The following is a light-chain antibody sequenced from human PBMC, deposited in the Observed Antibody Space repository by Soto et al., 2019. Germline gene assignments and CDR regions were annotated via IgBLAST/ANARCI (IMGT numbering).Light chain of an antibody. Sequence: EIVMTQSPATLSVSPGERATLSCRASQSIRSNYLAWYQQKPGQAPRLLIHESSTRAPGIPARFSGSGSGTEFTLTTSSLQSEDLAVYFCQQYSAWPLTFGPGTKVDI. CDR2: ESS. CDR1: QSIRSN. CDR3: QQYSAWPLT. J-gene: IGKJ3*01. V-gene: IGKV3-15*01.